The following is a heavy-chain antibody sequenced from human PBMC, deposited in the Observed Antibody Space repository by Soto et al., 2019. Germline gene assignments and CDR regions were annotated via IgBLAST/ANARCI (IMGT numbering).Heavy chain of an antibody. CDR1: GGTFSSYA. J-gene: IGHJ4*02. D-gene: IGHD5-18*01. V-gene: IGHV1-69*06. Sequence: ASVKVSCKASGGTFSSYAISWVRQAPGQGLEWMGGIIPIFGTANYAQKFQGRVTITADKSTSTAYMELSSLRSEDTAVYYCAIPATWIQLWLPDYWGQGTLVTVSS. CDR3: AIPATWIQLWLPDY. CDR2: IIPIFGTA.